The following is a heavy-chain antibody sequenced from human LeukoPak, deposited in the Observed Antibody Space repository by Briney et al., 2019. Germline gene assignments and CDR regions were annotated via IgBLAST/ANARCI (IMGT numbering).Heavy chain of an antibody. CDR3: ARYSAMVKNDAFDI. V-gene: IGHV4-59*01. CDR1: GGSISSYY. Sequence: SETLSLTCTVSGGSISSYYWSWIRQPPGKGLEWIGYTYYSGSTNYNPSLKSRVTISVDTSKNQFSLKLSSVTAADTAVYYCARYSAMVKNDAFDIWGQGTMVTVSS. J-gene: IGHJ3*02. D-gene: IGHD5-18*01. CDR2: TYYSGST.